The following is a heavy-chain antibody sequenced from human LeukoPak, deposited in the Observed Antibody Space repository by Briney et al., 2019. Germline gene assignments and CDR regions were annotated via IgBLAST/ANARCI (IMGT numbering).Heavy chain of an antibody. V-gene: IGHV4-31*03. CDR2: IYYSGST. J-gene: IGHJ4*02. D-gene: IGHD6-19*01. Sequence: KASETLSLTCTVSGGSISSGGYYWSWNRQHPGKGLEWIGYIYYSGSTYYNPSLKSRVTISVDTSKNQFSLKLSSVTAADTAVYYCARGDPGIAVAGPHFDYWGQGTLVTVSS. CDR3: ARGDPGIAVAGPHFDY. CDR1: GGSISSGGYY.